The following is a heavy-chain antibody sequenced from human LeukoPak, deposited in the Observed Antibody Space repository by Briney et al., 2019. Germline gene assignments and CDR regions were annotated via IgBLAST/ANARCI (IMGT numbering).Heavy chain of an antibody. CDR3: ARGGQYSSSWQVILNWFDP. Sequence: SETLSLTCTVSGGSTSSGDYYWSWIRQPPGKGLEWIGYIYYSGSTYYNPSLKSRVTISVDTSKNQFSLKLNSVTAADTAVYFCARGGQYSSSWQVILNWFDPWGQGTRVTVSS. V-gene: IGHV4-30-4*02. J-gene: IGHJ5*02. CDR1: GGSTSSGDYY. D-gene: IGHD6-13*01. CDR2: IYYSGST.